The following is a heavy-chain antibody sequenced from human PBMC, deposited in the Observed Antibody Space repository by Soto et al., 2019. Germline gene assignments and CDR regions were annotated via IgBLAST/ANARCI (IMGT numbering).Heavy chain of an antibody. CDR3: ARGYCTTNICDPWFDP. D-gene: IGHD2-8*01. CDR2: IYPGDSDT. Sequence: PGESLKISCTGVGYSFTSYWIGWVRQMPGKGLEWMGIIYPGDSDTRYSPSFQGQVTISADKSISTVYLQWSSLKASDTAMYYCARGYCTTNICDPWFDPWGQGTLVNVSS. J-gene: IGHJ5*02. V-gene: IGHV5-51*01. CDR1: GYSFTSYW.